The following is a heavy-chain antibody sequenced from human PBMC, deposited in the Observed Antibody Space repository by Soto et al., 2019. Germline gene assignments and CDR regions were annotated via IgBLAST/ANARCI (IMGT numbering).Heavy chain of an antibody. CDR1: GGSISSSSYY. J-gene: IGHJ4*02. Sequence: QLQLQESGPGLVKPSETLSLTCTVSGGSISSSSYYWGWIRQPPGKGLEWIGSIYYSGSTYYNPSLMSRVTITVDTTKNQFSLKLSSVTAAVKDVYYCARRAAAAGSLDYWGQGTLVTVSS. CDR3: ARRAAAAGSLDY. CDR2: IYYSGST. D-gene: IGHD6-13*01. V-gene: IGHV4-39*01.